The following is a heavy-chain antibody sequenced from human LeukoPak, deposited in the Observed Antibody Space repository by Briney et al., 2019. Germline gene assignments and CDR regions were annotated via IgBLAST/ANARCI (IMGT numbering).Heavy chain of an antibody. Sequence: GRSLRLSCSASGFTFSTYAIHWVRQAPGNGLEYVSGISDNGDTTSYADSVKGRFIISRDNSKNTLFLQMSSLIPEDTAVYYCVKDRSSWYYFDYWGQGALVSVSS. V-gene: IGHV3-64D*06. CDR1: GFTFSTYA. CDR3: VKDRSSWYYFDY. CDR2: ISDNGDTT. D-gene: IGHD6-13*01. J-gene: IGHJ4*02.